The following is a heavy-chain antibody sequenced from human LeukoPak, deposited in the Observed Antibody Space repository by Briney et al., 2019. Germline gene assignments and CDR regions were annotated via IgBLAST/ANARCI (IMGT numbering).Heavy chain of an antibody. CDR2: IKQDGSEK. Sequence: PGGSLRLSCAASGFTFSSYGMHWVRQAPGKGLEWVANIKQDGSEKYYVDSVKGRFTISRDNAKNSLYLQMNSLRAEDTAVYYCARDSLPLVGATPLSYWGQGTLVTVSS. CDR1: GFTFSSYG. J-gene: IGHJ4*02. V-gene: IGHV3-7*01. CDR3: ARDSLPLVGATPLSY. D-gene: IGHD1-26*01.